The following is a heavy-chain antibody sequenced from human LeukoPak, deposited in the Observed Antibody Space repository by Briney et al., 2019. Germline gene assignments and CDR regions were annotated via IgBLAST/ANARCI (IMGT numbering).Heavy chain of an antibody. CDR3: AREPRLRSPYYYYYMDV. D-gene: IGHD6-6*01. V-gene: IGHV4-59*01. CDR1: GGSISSYY. J-gene: IGHJ6*03. CDR2: IYYSGST. Sequence: SETLSLTCTVSGGSISSYYWSWIRQPPGKGLEWIGYIYYSGSTNYNPSLKSRVTISVDTSKNQFSLKLSSVTAADTAVYYCAREPRLRSPYYYYYMDVWGKGTTVTVSS.